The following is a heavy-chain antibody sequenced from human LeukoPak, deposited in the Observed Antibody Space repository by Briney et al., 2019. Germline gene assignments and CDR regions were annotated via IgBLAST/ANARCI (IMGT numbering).Heavy chain of an antibody. V-gene: IGHV3-23*01. CDR1: GFTFSDYA. J-gene: IGHJ4*02. CDR3: AREEERFASWGYFKY. CDR2: ISHSAHGI. D-gene: IGHD3-10*01. Sequence: GGSLRLSCTASGFTFSDYAMNWIRPAPGKGLEWVSTISHSAHGIFYTDSVKGRFTISRNNSNNTVYLQMNSLRAEDTALYYCAREEERFASWGYFKYWGQGALVTVSS.